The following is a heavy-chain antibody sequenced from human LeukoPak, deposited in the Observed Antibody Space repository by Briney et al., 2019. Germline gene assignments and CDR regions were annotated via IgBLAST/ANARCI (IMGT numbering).Heavy chain of an antibody. CDR1: GFTFSGCE. D-gene: IGHD6-6*01. Sequence: PGGSLRLSCAISGFTFSGCELTWVRQAPGKGLEWISYISRSGNTIYYADSVKGRFTISRDNAKNSLYLQMNSLRAEDTAVYYCARNDYSSSSYFYWGQGTLVTVSS. CDR2: ISRSGNTI. J-gene: IGHJ4*02. CDR3: ARNDYSSSSYFY. V-gene: IGHV3-48*03.